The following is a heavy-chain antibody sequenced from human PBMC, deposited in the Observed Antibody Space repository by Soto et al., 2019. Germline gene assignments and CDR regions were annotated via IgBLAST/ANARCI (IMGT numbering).Heavy chain of an antibody. J-gene: IGHJ6*02. V-gene: IGHV4-30-2*01. CDR2: INHSGST. D-gene: IGHD3-10*01. CDR3: ARALFYGSGYYYYGMDV. CDR1: GGSIGSGGCF. Sequence: PSETLSLTCAVSGGSIGSGGCFWSWIRQPPGKGLEWIGYINHSGSTNYNPSLKSRVTISVDTSKNQFSLKLSSVTAADTAVYYCARALFYGSGYYYYGMDVWGQGTTVTVSS.